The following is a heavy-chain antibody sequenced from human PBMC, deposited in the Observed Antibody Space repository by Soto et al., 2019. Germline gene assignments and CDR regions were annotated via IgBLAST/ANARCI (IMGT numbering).Heavy chain of an antibody. D-gene: IGHD6-19*01. V-gene: IGHV6-1*01. J-gene: IGHJ5*02. CDR2: TYYRSKWYN. CDR1: GYSVSSNSAA. CDR3: AAQGVDAVAGISNWFDP. Sequence: PSQTLPLTGAISGYSVSSNSAAWNWIRQSPSRGLEWLGRTYYRSKWYNDYAVSVKSRITINPDTSKNQFSLQLNSVTPEDTAVYYCAAQGVDAVAGISNWFDPWGQGTLVTVSS.